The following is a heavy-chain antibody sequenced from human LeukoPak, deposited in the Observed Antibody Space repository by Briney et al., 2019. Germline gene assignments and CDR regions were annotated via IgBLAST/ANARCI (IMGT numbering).Heavy chain of an antibody. CDR3: ARINGDYWTGYYFDY. J-gene: IGHJ4*02. V-gene: IGHV4-61*09. CDR2: IYTSGST. CDR1: GGSISSDSYY. Sequence: PSETLSLTCTVSGGSISSDSYYWSWIRQPAGKGLEWIGHIYTSGSTNYNPSLKRRGTISVYTSKNQFSLNLSSVTAGDTAVYYCARINGDYWTGYYFDYWGQGTLVTVSS. D-gene: IGHD5-12*01.